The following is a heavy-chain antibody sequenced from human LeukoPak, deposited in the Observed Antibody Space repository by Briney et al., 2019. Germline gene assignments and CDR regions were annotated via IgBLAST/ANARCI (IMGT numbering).Heavy chain of an antibody. V-gene: IGHV1-69*13. CDR3: ARIYYGSGSPDGY. CDR2: IVPIYDVT. D-gene: IGHD3-10*01. Sequence: SVKVSCKASGISFTSYAISWVGQAPGQGLEWMGAIVPIYDVTNYAQTFRGRVTMTADESTSTAYMELSSLTSEDTAMYYCARIYYGSGSPDGYWGQGTLVTVSS. J-gene: IGHJ4*02. CDR1: GISFTSYA.